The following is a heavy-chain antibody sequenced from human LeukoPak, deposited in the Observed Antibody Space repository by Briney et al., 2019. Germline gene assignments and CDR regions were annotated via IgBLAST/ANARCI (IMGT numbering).Heavy chain of an antibody. CDR1: GFTFSSYF. CDR3: LPGIAVAGTMYGY. D-gene: IGHD6-19*01. Sequence: GGSLRLSCAASGFTFSSYFMNWVRQAPGKGLEWVSSISSSSTYIYYADSVKGRFTISRDNSKNTLYLQMNSLRAEDTAVYYCLPGIAVAGTMYGYWGQGTLVTVSS. CDR2: ISSSSTYI. V-gene: IGHV3-21*01. J-gene: IGHJ4*02.